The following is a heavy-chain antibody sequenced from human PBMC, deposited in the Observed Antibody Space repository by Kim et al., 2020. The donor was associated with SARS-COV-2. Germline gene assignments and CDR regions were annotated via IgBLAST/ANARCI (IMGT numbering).Heavy chain of an antibody. D-gene: IGHD6-13*01. CDR3: ARRGYSSSWGAFDI. Sequence: GGSLRLSCAASGFTFSSYAMHWVRQAPGKGLEYVSAISSNGGSTYYANSVKGRFTISRDNSKNTLYLQMGSLRAEDMAVYYCARRGYSSSWGAFDIWGQGTMVTVSS. CDR1: GFTFSSYA. J-gene: IGHJ3*02. CDR2: ISSNGGST. V-gene: IGHV3-64*01.